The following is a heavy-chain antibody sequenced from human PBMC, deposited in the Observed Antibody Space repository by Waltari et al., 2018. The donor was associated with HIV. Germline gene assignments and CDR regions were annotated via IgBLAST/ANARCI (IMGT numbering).Heavy chain of an antibody. Sequence: QVQLVQSGAEVKKPGASVKVSCKASGYTFTSYDINWVRQATGQGLEWMGWMNPNSGNIGYAQKFQGRVTMTRNTSISTAYMELSSLRSEDTAVYYCARVTKTNRRGPVAGGTVGYWGQGTLVTVSS. D-gene: IGHD6-19*01. J-gene: IGHJ4*02. CDR3: ARVTKTNRRGPVAGGTVGY. V-gene: IGHV1-8*01. CDR2: MNPNSGNI. CDR1: GYTFTSYD.